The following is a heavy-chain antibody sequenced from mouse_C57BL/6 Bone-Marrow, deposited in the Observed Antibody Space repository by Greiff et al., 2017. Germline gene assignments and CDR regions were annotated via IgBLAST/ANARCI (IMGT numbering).Heavy chain of an antibody. CDR1: GYTFTSYW. CDR2: IDPSASET. D-gene: IGHD2-3*01. V-gene: IGHV1-52*01. Sequence: QVQLQQPGAELVRPGSSVKLSCKASGYTFTSYWMHWVKPRPIQGLEWIGNIDPSASETHYNQQFKDKATLTVAKSSSTDYMLLISLTSDDSAVYNCSVIYVGYYGFAYWGQGTLVTVSA. J-gene: IGHJ3*01. CDR3: SVIYVGYYGFAY.